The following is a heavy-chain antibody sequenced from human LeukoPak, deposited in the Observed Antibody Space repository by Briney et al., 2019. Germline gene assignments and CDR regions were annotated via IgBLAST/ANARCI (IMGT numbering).Heavy chain of an antibody. CDR2: IKQDGSEK. CDR3: ASTLVGAVARRDH. Sequence: RRSLRLSCAASGVTFTSYGMTWVRQAPGKRLEWVANIKQDGSEKYYVDSVKGRFTISRDNAKTSLYLQMNSLRAEDTAVYYCASTLVGAVARRDHWGQGTLVTVSS. J-gene: IGHJ4*02. D-gene: IGHD6-19*01. CDR1: GVTFTSYG. V-gene: IGHV3-7*01.